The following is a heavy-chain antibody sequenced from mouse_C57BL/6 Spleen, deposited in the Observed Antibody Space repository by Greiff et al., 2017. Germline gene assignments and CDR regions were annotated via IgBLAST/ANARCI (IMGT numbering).Heavy chain of an antibody. V-gene: IGHV1-22*01. CDR3: ARLGLTGYYFDY. J-gene: IGHJ2*01. Sequence: EVQLQQSGPELVKPGASVKMSCKASGYTFTDYNMHWVKQSHGKSLEWIGYINPNNGGTSYNQKFKGKATLTVNKSSSTAYMELRSLTSEDSAVYYCARLGLTGYYFDYWGQGTTLTVSS. CDR1: GYTFTDYN. D-gene: IGHD4-1*01. CDR2: INPNNGGT.